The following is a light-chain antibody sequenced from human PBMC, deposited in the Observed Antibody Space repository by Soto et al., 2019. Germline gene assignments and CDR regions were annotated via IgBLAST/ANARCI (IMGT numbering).Light chain of an antibody. CDR1: SSDVGGYNY. Sequence: QFVLTQPASVSGSPGQSITISCTGTSSDVGGYNYVSWYQQHPGKAPKLMIYDVSNRPSGVSNRFSGSKSGNTASLTISGLQAEDEADYYCSSYTSSSTLPLYVFGTGTKVTVL. J-gene: IGLJ1*01. V-gene: IGLV2-14*01. CDR2: DVS. CDR3: SSYTSSSTLPLYV.